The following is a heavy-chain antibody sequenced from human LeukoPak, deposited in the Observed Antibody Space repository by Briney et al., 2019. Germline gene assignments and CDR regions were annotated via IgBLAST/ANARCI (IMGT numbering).Heavy chain of an antibody. CDR1: AGSFSGYY. Sequence: ASETLSLTCAVYAGSFSGYYWSWIRQPPGKGLEWIGEINHSGSTNYNPSLKSRVTISVDTSKNQFSLKLSSVTAADTAVYYCARGYRRYCSSTSCYTLNWFDPWGQGTLVTVSS. J-gene: IGHJ5*02. CDR3: ARGYRRYCSSTSCYTLNWFDP. V-gene: IGHV4-34*01. CDR2: INHSGST. D-gene: IGHD2-2*02.